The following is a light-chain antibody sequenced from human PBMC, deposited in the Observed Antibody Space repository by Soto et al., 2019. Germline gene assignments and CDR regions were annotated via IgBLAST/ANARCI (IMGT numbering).Light chain of an antibody. CDR2: GAS. CDR3: QQYGNSPRGT. V-gene: IGKV3-20*01. CDR1: QIVSSNY. Sequence: EIVLTQSPGTLSLSPGERATLSCRASQIVSSNYLAWYQQKPGQTPRLLIFGASSRAAGIPDRFSGSGSDTDFTLTISRLEPEDFAVYYCQQYGNSPRGTFGQGTKVDIK. J-gene: IGKJ1*01.